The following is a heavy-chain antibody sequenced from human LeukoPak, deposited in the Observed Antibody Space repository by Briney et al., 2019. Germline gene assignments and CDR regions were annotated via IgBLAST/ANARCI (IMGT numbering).Heavy chain of an antibody. CDR3: ARDRRGEKDFDV. CDR1: GISVSNDY. J-gene: IGHJ3*01. Sequence: GGSLRLSCAASGISVSNDYMSWVRQAPGKGLEWVSAIYADGYTRDAASVKGRFSISRHNSKNTVYLQMDDLRPEDTAVYYCARDRRGEKDFDVWGPGTMVTVSS. V-gene: IGHV3-53*04. CDR2: IYADGYT.